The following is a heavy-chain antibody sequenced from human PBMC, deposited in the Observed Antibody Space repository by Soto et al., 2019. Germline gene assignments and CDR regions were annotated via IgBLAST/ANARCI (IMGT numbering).Heavy chain of an antibody. CDR2: INPNSGGT. CDR1: GYTFTGYY. Sequence: ASVKVSCKASGYTFTGYYMHWVREAPGQGLEWMGWINPNSGGTNYAQKFQGRVTMTRDTSISTAYMELSRPRSDDTAVYYCARVRKYCSGGSCYLGSYGPKPFDYWGQGTLVTVPQ. D-gene: IGHD2-15*01. J-gene: IGHJ4*02. CDR3: ARVRKYCSGGSCYLGSYGPKPFDY. V-gene: IGHV1-2*02.